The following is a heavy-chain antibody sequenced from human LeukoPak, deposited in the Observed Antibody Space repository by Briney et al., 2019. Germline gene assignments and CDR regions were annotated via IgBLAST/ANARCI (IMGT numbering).Heavy chain of an antibody. V-gene: IGHV1-69*05. J-gene: IGHJ6*03. CDR2: IIPIFGTA. CDR1: GGTFSSYA. D-gene: IGHD3-22*01. Sequence: SVKVSCKASGGTFSSYAISWVRQAPGQGLEWMGGIIPIFGTANYAQKFQGRVTITTDESTSTAYMELSSLRSEDTAVYYCATQYYYDSSGFFLPPDRTNSHGYYYYMDVWGKGTTVTVSS. CDR3: ATQYYYDSSGFFLPPDRTNSHGYYYYMDV.